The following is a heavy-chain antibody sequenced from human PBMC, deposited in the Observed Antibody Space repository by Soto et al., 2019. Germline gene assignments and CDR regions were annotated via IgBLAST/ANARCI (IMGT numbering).Heavy chain of an antibody. CDR1: GDTFSSYA. Sequence: QVQLVQSGAEVKKPGSSVKVSCKASGDTFSSYAISWVRQAPGKGLEGMGKISPTFGRTNYAQKFQGRLSISADDSTSTAYMELTSLESEDTAVYYCARDPLSSFAMDVWGQGTTVTVSS. CDR3: ARDPLSSFAMDV. V-gene: IGHV1-69*18. J-gene: IGHJ6*02. CDR2: ISPTFGRT. D-gene: IGHD3-10*02.